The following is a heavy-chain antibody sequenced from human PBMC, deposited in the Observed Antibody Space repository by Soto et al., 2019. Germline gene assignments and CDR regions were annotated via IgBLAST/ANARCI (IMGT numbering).Heavy chain of an antibody. Sequence: SETLSLTCAVSGGSINNYYWSGIRQPPGKGLEWIGYMYNTGSTVYNPSFKSRVTISVDTSKNQFSLKLNSVTAADTAVYYCARDLWGYCGTDCYPLDVWGQGTTVTVSS. CDR2: MYNTGST. V-gene: IGHV4-59*01. CDR1: GGSINNYY. CDR3: ARDLWGYCGTDCYPLDV. D-gene: IGHD2-21*02. J-gene: IGHJ6*02.